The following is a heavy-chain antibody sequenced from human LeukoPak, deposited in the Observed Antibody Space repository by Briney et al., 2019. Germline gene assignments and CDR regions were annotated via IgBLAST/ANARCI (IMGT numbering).Heavy chain of an antibody. J-gene: IGHJ4*02. CDR1: GGSISSYY. V-gene: IGHV4-59*01. Sequence: PSETLSLTCTVSGGSISSYYWSWIRQPPGKGLEWIGYIYYSGSTNYNPSLKSRVTISVDTSKNQFSLKLSSVTAADTVVYYCARGYDILTGYLDYWGQGTLVTVSS. D-gene: IGHD3-9*01. CDR3: ARGYDILTGYLDY. CDR2: IYYSGST.